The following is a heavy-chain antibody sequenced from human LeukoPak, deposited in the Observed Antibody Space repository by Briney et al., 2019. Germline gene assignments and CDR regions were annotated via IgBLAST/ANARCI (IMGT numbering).Heavy chain of an antibody. CDR3: ARRMAARNDD. D-gene: IGHD6-6*01. J-gene: IGHJ4*02. Sequence: SETLSLTCAVYGGSFSGYYWSWIRQPPGKGLEWIGEINHSGSTNYNPSLKSRVTISVDTSKNQFSLKLSSVTAADTAVYYCARRMAARNDDWGQGTLVTVSS. CDR2: INHSGST. CDR1: GGSFSGYY. V-gene: IGHV4-34*01.